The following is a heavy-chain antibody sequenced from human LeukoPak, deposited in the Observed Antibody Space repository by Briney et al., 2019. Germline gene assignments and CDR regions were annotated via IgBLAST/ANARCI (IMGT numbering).Heavy chain of an antibody. V-gene: IGHV1-2*02. J-gene: IGHJ4*02. CDR2: IYSNSGAT. Sequence: ASVKVSCKASGYTFTGYYMHWVRQAPGQGLEWMGYIYSNSGATKYAQKFQGRVTMTRDTSISTAYMELSGLESDDTAVYYCGTLLSNGPFDYWGQGSLVTVSS. CDR1: GYTFTGYY. CDR3: GTLLSNGPFDY.